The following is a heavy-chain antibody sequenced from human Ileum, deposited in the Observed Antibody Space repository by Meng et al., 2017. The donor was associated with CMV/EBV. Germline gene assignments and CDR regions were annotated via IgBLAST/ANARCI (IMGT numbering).Heavy chain of an antibody. J-gene: IGHJ2*01. CDR1: GISFNDYY. V-gene: IGHV3-11*06. Sequence: GRRGESGGVLFKPVGSLRLSCVVSGISFNDYYMNWLRQARGKGLEWLSYISGASSYIKEADSVRGRFTISRDNAKNSVFLEMNSLRDEDTAVYFCARGAIFGPGYFDLWGRGTLVTVSS. D-gene: IGHD3-3*01. CDR2: ISGASSYI. CDR3: ARGAIFGPGYFDL.